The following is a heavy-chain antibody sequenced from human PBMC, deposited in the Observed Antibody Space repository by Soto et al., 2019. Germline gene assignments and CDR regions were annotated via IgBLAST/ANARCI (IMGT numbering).Heavy chain of an antibody. D-gene: IGHD1-1*01. CDR1: GGTFSSYA. Sequence: VKVSCKASGGTFSSYAISWVRQAPGQGLEWMGGIIPIFGTANYAQKFQGRVTITADESTSTAYMELSSLRSEDTAVYYCASRLEQQEYYYYYYGMDVWGQGTTVT. V-gene: IGHV1-69*01. CDR2: IIPIFGTA. CDR3: ASRLEQQEYYYYYYGMDV. J-gene: IGHJ6*02.